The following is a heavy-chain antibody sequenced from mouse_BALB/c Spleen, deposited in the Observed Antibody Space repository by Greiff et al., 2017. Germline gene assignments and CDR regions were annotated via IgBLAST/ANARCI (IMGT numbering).Heavy chain of an antibody. CDR3: ARRGRLGTYYFDY. CDR2: ISSGGST. V-gene: IGHV5-6-5*01. Sequence: EVKLVESGGGLVKPGGSLKLSCAASGFTFSSYAMSWVRQTPEKRLEWVASISSGGSTYYPDSVKGRFTISRDNARNILYLQMSSLRSEDTAMYYCARRGRLGTYYFDYWGQGTTLTVSS. J-gene: IGHJ2*01. D-gene: IGHD2-14*01. CDR1: GFTFSSYA.